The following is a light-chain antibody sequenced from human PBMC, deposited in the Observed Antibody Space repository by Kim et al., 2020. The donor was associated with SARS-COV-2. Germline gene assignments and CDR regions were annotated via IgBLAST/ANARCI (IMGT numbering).Light chain of an antibody. Sequence: EIVLTQSPGTLSLSPGERATLSCRASQSVSDNYLAWYQQKPGQAPRLLIYGASSRATGIPDRFSGSGSGTDFTLTISRLEPEDFAVYYCQQYDNSPSCTFGQGTKLEIK. CDR2: GAS. V-gene: IGKV3-20*01. CDR1: QSVSDNY. J-gene: IGKJ2*02. CDR3: QQYDNSPSCT.